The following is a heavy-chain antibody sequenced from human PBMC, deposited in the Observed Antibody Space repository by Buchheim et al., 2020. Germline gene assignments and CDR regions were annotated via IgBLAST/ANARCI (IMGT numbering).Heavy chain of an antibody. Sequence: QVQLQESGPGLVKPSGTLSLTCTVSDGSISSGYWWTWVRQPPGKGLEWIGQISHTGNINYNPSLKSRVAISLDKSKNHFYLNLSSVTAADTAVYYRASLGLSVPGAPWGQGTL. CDR2: ISHTGNI. CDR3: ASLGLSVPGAP. V-gene: IGHV4-4*02. CDR1: DGSISSGYW. J-gene: IGHJ5*02. D-gene: IGHD6-19*01.